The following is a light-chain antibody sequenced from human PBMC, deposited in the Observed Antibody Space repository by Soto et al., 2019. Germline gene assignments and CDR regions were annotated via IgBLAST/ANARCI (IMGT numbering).Light chain of an antibody. CDR1: SSHVANYKY. Sequence: QSALTQPPSASGSPGQSVTITCTGTSSHVANYKYVSWYQQHPGKAPKLMIYEVSKRPSGVTDRFLGSKSGNTASLTVSGLQADDEADYYCSSYAGRNKFVFGTGTKLTVL. CDR3: SSYAGRNKFV. V-gene: IGLV2-8*01. CDR2: EVS. J-gene: IGLJ1*01.